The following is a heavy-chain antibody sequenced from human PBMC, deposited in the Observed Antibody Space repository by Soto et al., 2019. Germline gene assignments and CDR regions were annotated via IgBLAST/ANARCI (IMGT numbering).Heavy chain of an antibody. V-gene: IGHV3-23*01. CDR2: ISGSGGTT. CDR3: AKNKETGTTGGLGY. CDR1: GFTFSGYA. J-gene: IGHJ4*02. Sequence: PVGSLRLSCAASGFTFSGYAMSWVRQAPGKGLEWVSTISGSGGTTYYADSVKGRFTISRDNSKNTLYLQMNSLRAEDTAIYYCAKNKETGTTGGLGYWGQGTLVTVSS. D-gene: IGHD1-1*01.